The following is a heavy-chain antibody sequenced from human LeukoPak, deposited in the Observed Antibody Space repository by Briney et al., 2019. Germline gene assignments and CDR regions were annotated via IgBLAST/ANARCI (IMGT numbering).Heavy chain of an antibody. V-gene: IGHV3-23*01. CDR3: AKVRTMIVVVKGLIDY. J-gene: IGHJ4*02. CDR2: ISGSGGST. CDR1: GFTFSSYA. Sequence: GGSLRLSCAASGFTFSSYAMSWVRQAPGKGLEWVSAISGSGGSTYYADSVKGRFNISRDNSKNTLYLQMNSLRAEDTAVYYCAKVRTMIVVVKGLIDYWGQGTLVTVSS. D-gene: IGHD3-22*01.